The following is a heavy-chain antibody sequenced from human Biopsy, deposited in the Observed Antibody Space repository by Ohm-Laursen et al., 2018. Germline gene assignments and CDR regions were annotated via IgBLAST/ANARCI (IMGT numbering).Heavy chain of an antibody. D-gene: IGHD2-15*01. V-gene: IGHV4-34*08. CDR1: GKTFSDYY. CDR3: GNEVHGRDY. J-gene: IGHJ4*02. CDR2: INQSGRT. Sequence: SETLSLTCEVSGKTFSDYYWSWIRQPPGKGLECIGQINQSGRTNYNPSLKSRINISADKSNNQFSLKLTSVTSADTAVYFCGNEVHGRDYWGLGALVTVSS.